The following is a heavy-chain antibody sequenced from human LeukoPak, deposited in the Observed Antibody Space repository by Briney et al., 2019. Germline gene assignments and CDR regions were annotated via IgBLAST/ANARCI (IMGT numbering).Heavy chain of an antibody. V-gene: IGHV1-18*01. J-gene: IGHJ4*02. CDR2: ISPYNGNT. CDR3: ARVAAAGFEYFDY. Sequence: ASVKVSCKASGYTFTSYGISWVRQAPGQGLEWMGWISPYNGNTNYAQKLQGRVTMTTDTSTSTAYIELRSLRSDDTAVYYCARVAAAGFEYFDYWGQGTLVTVSS. D-gene: IGHD6-13*01. CDR1: GYTFTSYG.